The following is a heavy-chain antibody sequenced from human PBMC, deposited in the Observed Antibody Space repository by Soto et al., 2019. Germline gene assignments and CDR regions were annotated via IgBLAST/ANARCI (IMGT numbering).Heavy chain of an antibody. V-gene: IGHV4-39*01. CDR3: ASQPGYCSGGSCYSDRNLAFYYYGMDV. CDR2: IYYSGST. D-gene: IGHD2-15*01. Sequence: SETLSLTCTVSGGSISSSSYYWGWIRQPPGKGLEWIGSIYYSGSTYYNPSLKSRVTISVDTSKNQFSLKLSSVTAADTAVYYCASQPGYCSGGSCYSDRNLAFYYYGMDVWGQGTTVTVSS. CDR1: GGSISSSSYY. J-gene: IGHJ6*02.